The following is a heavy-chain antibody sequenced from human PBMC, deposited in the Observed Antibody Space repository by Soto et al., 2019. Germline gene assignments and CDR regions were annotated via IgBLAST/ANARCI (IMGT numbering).Heavy chain of an antibody. D-gene: IGHD4-17*01. V-gene: IGHV3-23*01. Sequence: GGSLRLSCAASGFTFSSYAMSWVRQAPGKGLEWVSAISGSGGSTYYADSVKGRFTISRDNAKNTLYLQMNSLRAEDTAVYYWAEDHGPGQQLPVGTVTTCFDYWGQGTLVTVSS. CDR3: AEDHGPGQQLPVGTVTTCFDY. CDR2: ISGSGGST. CDR1: GFTFSSYA. J-gene: IGHJ4*02.